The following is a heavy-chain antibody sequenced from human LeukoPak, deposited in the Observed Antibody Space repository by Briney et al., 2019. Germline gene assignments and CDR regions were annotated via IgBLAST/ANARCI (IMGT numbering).Heavy chain of an antibody. Sequence: SETLSLTCAVYGGSFSGYYWSWIRQPPGKGLEWIGEINHSGSTNHNPSLKSRVTISVDPSKNQFSLKLSSVPAADTAVYYCARGSPYGRNWFDPWGQGTLVTVSS. V-gene: IGHV4-34*01. J-gene: IGHJ5*02. CDR2: INHSGST. CDR3: ARGSPYGRNWFDP. D-gene: IGHD3-10*01. CDR1: GGSFSGYY.